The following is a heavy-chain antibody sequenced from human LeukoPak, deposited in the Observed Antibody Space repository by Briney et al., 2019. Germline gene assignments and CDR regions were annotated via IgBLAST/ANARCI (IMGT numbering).Heavy chain of an antibody. CDR3: AKIGAYCGGDCSIGGFDY. CDR2: ISGSGGST. CDR1: GFTFSSYA. Sequence: GGSLRLPCAASGFTFSSYAMSWVRQAPGKGLEWVSAISGSGGSTYYADSVKGRFTISRDNSKNTLYLQMNSLRAEDTAVYYCAKIGAYCGGDCSIGGFDYWGQGTLVTVSS. J-gene: IGHJ4*02. D-gene: IGHD2-21*02. V-gene: IGHV3-23*01.